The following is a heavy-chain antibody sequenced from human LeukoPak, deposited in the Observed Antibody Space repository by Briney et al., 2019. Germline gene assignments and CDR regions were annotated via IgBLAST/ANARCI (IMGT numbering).Heavy chain of an antibody. CDR2: ISPGYSDT. V-gene: IGHV5-51*01. CDR1: GYNCTSYW. Sequence: GESLKISCKASGYNCTSYWIGWGRQMPGKGLELIGIISPGYSDTRYSPSFKGQVTISADKSICTAYLQWSSLKASDTAMYYCARRGDSYGRFDYWGQGILVTVSS. CDR3: ARRGDSYGRFDY. J-gene: IGHJ4*02. D-gene: IGHD5-18*01.